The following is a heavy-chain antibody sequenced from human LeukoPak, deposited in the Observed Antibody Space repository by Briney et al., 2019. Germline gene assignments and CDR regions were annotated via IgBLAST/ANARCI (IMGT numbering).Heavy chain of an antibody. J-gene: IGHJ5*02. CDR1: GGTFSSYA. CDR2: IIPILGIA. D-gene: IGHD3-22*01. Sequence: GSSVKVSCKASGGTFSSYAISWVRQAPGQGLEWMGRIIPILGIANYAQKFQGRVTITADKSTSTAYMELSSLRSEDTAAYYCARAMYYYDSSGFSSWGQGTLVTVSS. V-gene: IGHV1-69*04. CDR3: ARAMYYYDSSGFSS.